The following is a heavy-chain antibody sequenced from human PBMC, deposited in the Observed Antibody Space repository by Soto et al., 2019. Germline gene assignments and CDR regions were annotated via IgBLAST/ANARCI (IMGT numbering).Heavy chain of an antibody. Sequence: PGGSLKLSCAASGFTFSSYAMSWVRQAPGKGLEWVSATSGSGGSTYYADSVKGRFTISRDNSKNTLYLQMNSLRAEDTAVYYCARDPPVDTQARLRFLEWTFDYWGQGTLVTVSS. J-gene: IGHJ4*02. V-gene: IGHV3-23*01. CDR1: GFTFSSYA. CDR3: ARDPPVDTQARLRFLEWTFDY. D-gene: IGHD3-3*01. CDR2: TSGSGGST.